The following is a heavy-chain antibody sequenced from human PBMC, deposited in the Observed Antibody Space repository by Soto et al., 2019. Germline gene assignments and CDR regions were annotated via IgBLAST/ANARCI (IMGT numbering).Heavy chain of an antibody. D-gene: IGHD3-16*02. CDR1: GGTFRAYP. Sequence: GXSVKVSWKASGGTFRAYPISWVRHSPGQGLEWMGGIIPLFGTTNYAQRLQDRVTITADDSTRTASMELSSMRSEDTAVYYCATNNRASYHFDYWAQGTPVTVSS. CDR2: IIPLFGTT. V-gene: IGHV1-69*01. J-gene: IGHJ4*02. CDR3: ATNNRASYHFDY.